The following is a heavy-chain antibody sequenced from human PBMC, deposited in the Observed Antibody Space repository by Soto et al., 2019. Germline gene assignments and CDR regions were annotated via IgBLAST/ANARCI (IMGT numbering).Heavy chain of an antibody. J-gene: IGHJ6*02. Sequence: SETLSLTCTVSGGSISRGGYYWGWIRQPPGNGLEWIGYIYYSGSTNYNPSLKSRVTISVDTSKNQFSLKLSSVTAADTAVYYCASTAEKTYYYGMDVWGQGTTVTVSS. CDR2: IYYSGST. CDR3: ASTAEKTYYYGMDV. CDR1: GGSISRGGYY. V-gene: IGHV4-61*08.